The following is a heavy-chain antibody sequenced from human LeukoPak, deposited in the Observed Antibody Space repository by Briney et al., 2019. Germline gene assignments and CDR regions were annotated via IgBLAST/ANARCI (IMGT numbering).Heavy chain of an antibody. CDR1: GYSFTSYW. V-gene: IGHV5-51*01. J-gene: IGHJ3*02. CDR2: IYPGDSDT. CDR3: ARHTRYVWGSYRYAHDAFDI. D-gene: IGHD3-16*02. Sequence: GVSLKISCKGSGYSFTSYWIGWVRQMPGKGLEWMGIIYPGDSDTRYSPSFQGQVTISADKSISTAYLQWSSLKASDTAMYYCARHTRYVWGSYRYAHDAFDIWGQGTMVTVSS.